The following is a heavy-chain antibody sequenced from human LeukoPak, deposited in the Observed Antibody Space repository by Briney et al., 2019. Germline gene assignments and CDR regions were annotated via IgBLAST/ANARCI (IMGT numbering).Heavy chain of an antibody. V-gene: IGHV3-7*01. CDR2: IKQDGREK. Sequence: GGSLRLSCAASGFTFGNFWMTWVRQTPGKGLEWVANIKQDGREKKYVDSVKGRFTISRDNAKNSLYLQMNGLRAEDSAVYYCARDPGFTTAAASRGGYWGQGTLVTVSS. CDR3: ARDPGFTTAAASRGGY. J-gene: IGHJ4*02. D-gene: IGHD6-13*01. CDR1: GFTFGNFW.